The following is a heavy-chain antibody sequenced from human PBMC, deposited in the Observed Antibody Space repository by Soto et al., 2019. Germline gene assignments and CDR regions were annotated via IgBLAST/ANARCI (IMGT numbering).Heavy chain of an antibody. D-gene: IGHD6-19*01. CDR2: IYYSGST. CDR3: ARESIAVAYDY. CDR1: GGSVSSGSYY. Sequence: SETLSLTCTVSGGSVSSGSYYWSWIRQPPGKGLEWIGYIYYSGSTSYNPSLKSRVTISVDTSKNQFSLKLSSVTAADTAVYYCARESIAVAYDYWGQGTLVTVSS. V-gene: IGHV4-61*01. J-gene: IGHJ4*02.